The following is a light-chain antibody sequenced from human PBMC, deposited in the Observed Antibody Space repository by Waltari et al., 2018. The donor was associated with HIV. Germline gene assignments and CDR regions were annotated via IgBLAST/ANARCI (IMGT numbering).Light chain of an antibody. V-gene: IGLV1-44*01. J-gene: IGLJ1*01. CDR3: AAWDDSLNGYV. CDR2: GDD. CDR1: SSNIGSHS. Sequence: QSVLTQPPSASGTPGQRVTISCSGSSSNIGSHSVNWYHQLPGTAPKLLIYGDDQRPSGVPDRFAGAKSGTAASLAIRGPQSEDEAVYFCAAWDDSLNGYVFGAGTKVTVL.